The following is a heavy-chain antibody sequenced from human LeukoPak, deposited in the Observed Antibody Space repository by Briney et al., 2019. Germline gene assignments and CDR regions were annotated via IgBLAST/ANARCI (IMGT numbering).Heavy chain of an antibody. J-gene: IGHJ4*02. D-gene: IGHD3-16*01. V-gene: IGHV3-73*01. Sequence: GGSLRLSCAASGFTFSGSAMHWVRQASGKGLEGVGCIRSKANSYATAYAASVKGRFTIPRDDAKNTAYAKMNSLKTEDAAGYYCTSQDGGYWGQGNLVTVSS. CDR2: IRSKANSYAT. CDR3: TSQDGGY. CDR1: GFTFSGSA.